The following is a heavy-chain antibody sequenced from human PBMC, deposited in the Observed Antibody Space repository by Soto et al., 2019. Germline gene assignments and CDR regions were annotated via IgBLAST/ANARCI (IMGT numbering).Heavy chain of an antibody. CDR3: AKEKWGTGGAFDI. D-gene: IGHD2-8*02. CDR1: GFTFSSYW. CDR2: INSDGSST. Sequence: GGSLRLSCAASGFTFSSYWMHWVRQAPGKGLVWISRINSDGSSTSYADSVKGRFTISRDNAKNTLYLQMNSLRAEDAAVYYCAKEKWGTGGAFDIWGQGTMVTVSS. V-gene: IGHV3-74*01. J-gene: IGHJ3*02.